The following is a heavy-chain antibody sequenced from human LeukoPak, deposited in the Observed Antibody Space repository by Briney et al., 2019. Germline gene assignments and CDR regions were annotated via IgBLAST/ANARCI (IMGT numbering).Heavy chain of an antibody. CDR1: GYSFTSYW. V-gene: IGHV5-51*01. J-gene: IGHJ4*02. Sequence: GESLKISCKGSGYSFTSYWIGWVRQMPGKCLEWMGIIYPGDSDTRYSPSFQGQVTISADKSISTAYLQWSSLKASDTAMYYCARLARYDSSGYYYFDYWGQGTLVTVSS. CDR2: IYPGDSDT. CDR3: ARLARYDSSGYYYFDY. D-gene: IGHD3-22*01.